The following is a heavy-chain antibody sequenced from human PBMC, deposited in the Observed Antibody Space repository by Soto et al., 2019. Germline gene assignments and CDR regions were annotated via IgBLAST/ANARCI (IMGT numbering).Heavy chain of an antibody. D-gene: IGHD6-13*01. CDR1: GFTFDDYA. CDR2: ISWNSGSI. Sequence: GGSLRLSCAASGFTFDDYAMHWVRQAPGKGLEWVSGISWNSGSIGYADSVKGRFTISRDNAKNSLYLQMNSLRAEDTALCYCAKANINSSWYEPWFDPWGQGTLVTVSS. J-gene: IGHJ5*02. V-gene: IGHV3-9*01. CDR3: AKANINSSWYEPWFDP.